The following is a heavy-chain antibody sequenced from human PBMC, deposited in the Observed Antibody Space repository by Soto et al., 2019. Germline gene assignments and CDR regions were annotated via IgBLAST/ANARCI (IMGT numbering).Heavy chain of an antibody. V-gene: IGHV4-31*03. Sequence: PSETLSLTCTVSGASISSGGYYWSWIRQHPXKGLEWIGYIYNTGNTYYNPSLKSRVAISQDTSKNQFSLRLSSLTAADTAVYYCARVAGGGTTMVTYFFDFWGQGPLVTVSS. J-gene: IGHJ4*02. CDR2: IYNTGNT. CDR1: GASISSGGYY. D-gene: IGHD3-10*01. CDR3: ARVAGGGTTMVTYFFDF.